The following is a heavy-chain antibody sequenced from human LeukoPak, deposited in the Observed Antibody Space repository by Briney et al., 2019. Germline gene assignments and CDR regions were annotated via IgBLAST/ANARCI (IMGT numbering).Heavy chain of an antibody. V-gene: IGHV3-48*04. CDR3: ARDIAVAGIWDY. Sequence: GSLRLSCAASGFTFSTYSMNWVRQAPGKGLEWVSYITSSSTTIYYADSVKGRFTISRDNAKNSLYLQMNSLRAEDTAVYYCARDIAVAGIWDYWGQGTLVTVSS. J-gene: IGHJ4*02. D-gene: IGHD6-19*01. CDR1: GFTFSTYS. CDR2: ITSSSTTI.